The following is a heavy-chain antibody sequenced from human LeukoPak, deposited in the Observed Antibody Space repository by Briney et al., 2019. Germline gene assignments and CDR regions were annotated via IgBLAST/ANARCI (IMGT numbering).Heavy chain of an antibody. J-gene: IGHJ4*02. V-gene: IGHV4-4*02. CDR1: GGSISSNW. D-gene: IGHD6-19*01. Sequence: SGTLSLTCAVSGGSISSNWWSWVRQPPGKGLEWIGEIYHSETTNSNPSLKSRVTISVDKTKNQFSLSLSSVTAADTAVYYCARHIGIAGLRGFDHWGQGILVTVSS. CDR3: ARHIGIAGLRGFDH. CDR2: IYHSETT.